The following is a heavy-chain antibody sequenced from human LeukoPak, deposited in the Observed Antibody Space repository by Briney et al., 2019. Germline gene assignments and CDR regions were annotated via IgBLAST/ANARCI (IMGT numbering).Heavy chain of an antibody. CDR2: IIPMFGTT. Sequence: SVKVSCTASGGTFSSYAITWVRQAPGQGLEWMGGIIPMFGTTNFAQKFQGRVTITADESTSTAYMELSSLRSEDTAVYYCARGVARKHYYDSSGYLEYFQHWGQGTLVTVSS. V-gene: IGHV1-69*13. CDR3: ARGVARKHYYDSSGYLEYFQH. CDR1: GGTFSSYA. J-gene: IGHJ1*01. D-gene: IGHD3-22*01.